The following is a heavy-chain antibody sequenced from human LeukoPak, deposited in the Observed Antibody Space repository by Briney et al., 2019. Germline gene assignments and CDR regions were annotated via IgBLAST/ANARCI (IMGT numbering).Heavy chain of an antibody. CDR1: GFTFSSYW. D-gene: IGHD2-15*01. CDR2: IKQDGSEK. V-gene: IGHV3-7*01. CDR3: AKAQNIVVVVAAIDY. J-gene: IGHJ4*02. Sequence: GGSLRLSCAASGFTFSSYWMTWVRQAPGKGLEWVANIKQDGSEKYYADSVKGRFTISRDNSKNTLYLQMNSLRAEDTAVYYCAKAQNIVVVVAAIDYWGQGTLVTVSS.